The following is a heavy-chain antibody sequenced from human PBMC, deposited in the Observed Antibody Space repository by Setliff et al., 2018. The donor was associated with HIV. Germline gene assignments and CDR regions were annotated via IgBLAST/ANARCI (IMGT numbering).Heavy chain of an antibody. J-gene: IGHJ4*02. CDR1: GFAFNNAW. CDR2: IKSKTDGATA. Sequence: GGSLRLSCAASGFAFNNAWMSWVRQAPGKGLEWVARIKSKTDGATADYAAPVKGRFTISRDDSESTLYLQMNSLKAEDTAMYYCVTDQSTMIREFFTTGFDFWGQGTLVTVSS. CDR3: VTDQSTMIREFFTTGFDF. D-gene: IGHD3-16*01. V-gene: IGHV3-15*01.